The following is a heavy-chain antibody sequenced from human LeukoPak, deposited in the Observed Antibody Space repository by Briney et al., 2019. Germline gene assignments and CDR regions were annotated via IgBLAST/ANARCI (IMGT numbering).Heavy chain of an antibody. V-gene: IGHV3-7*01. CDR2: IKQDGSEK. CDR3: ARSVLTGTDYFDY. D-gene: IGHD1-7*01. J-gene: IGHJ4*02. Sequence: SGGSLRLSCAASGFTFSSYAMSWVRQAPGKGLEWVANIKQDGSEKYYVDSVKGRFTISRDNAKNSLYLQMNSLRAEDTAVYYCARSVLTGTDYFDYWGQGTLVTVSS. CDR1: GFTFSSYA.